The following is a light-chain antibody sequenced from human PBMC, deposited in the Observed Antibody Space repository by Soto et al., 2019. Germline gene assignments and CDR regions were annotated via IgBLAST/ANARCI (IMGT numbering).Light chain of an antibody. CDR3: QQYGSSPQT. Sequence: EIVLTQSPGTLSLSPGERATLSCRASRSISTYLAWYQQKPGQAPRLLIYGASSRATGIPDRFSGSGSGTDFTLTISRLEPEDFAVYYCQQYGSSPQTFGPGTKVDIK. CDR1: RSISTY. CDR2: GAS. V-gene: IGKV3-20*01. J-gene: IGKJ3*01.